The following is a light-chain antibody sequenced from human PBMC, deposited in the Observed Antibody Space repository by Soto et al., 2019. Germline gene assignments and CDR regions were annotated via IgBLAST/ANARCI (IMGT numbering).Light chain of an antibody. V-gene: IGKV3-20*01. Sequence: EVVLTQSPGTLSLSPGERATLSCRSSQSVTTYLAWYQHKPGQAPRLLIYGASWRAAGIPDRFSGSGSGSDFTLTISRLEPEDFAVYYCHQYASPPATFGQGTRLEIK. J-gene: IGKJ2*01. CDR2: GAS. CDR3: HQYASPPAT. CDR1: QSVTTY.